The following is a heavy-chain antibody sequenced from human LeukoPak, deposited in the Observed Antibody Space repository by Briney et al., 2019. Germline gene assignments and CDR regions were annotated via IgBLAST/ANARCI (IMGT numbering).Heavy chain of an antibody. CDR3: ARDSRGGAPMVRGVIYGMDV. J-gene: IGHJ6*02. CDR2: ISGSGGST. CDR1: GFTFSSYA. D-gene: IGHD3-10*01. V-gene: IGHV3-23*01. Sequence: PGGSLRLSCAASGFTFSSYAMSWVRQAPGKGLEWVAAISGSGGSTYYADSVKGRFTISRDNSKNTLYLYMNSLRAEDTAVYYCARDSRGGAPMVRGVIYGMDVWGQGTTVTVSS.